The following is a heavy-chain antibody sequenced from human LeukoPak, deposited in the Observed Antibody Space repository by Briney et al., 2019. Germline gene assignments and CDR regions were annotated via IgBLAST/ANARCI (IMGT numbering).Heavy chain of an antibody. CDR2: SHYTGST. D-gene: IGHD2-2*01. V-gene: IGHV4-30-4*01. CDR1: GGSISNTNYY. J-gene: IGHJ4*02. CDR3: ARLGSTSSWELGY. Sequence: PSETLSLTCTVSGGSISNTNYYWSWIRHSPGKGLGWIGYSHYTGSTDYNPSLKSRVSISVDTSKNQFSLRLSSVTTADTAVYYCARLGSTSSWELGYWGQGTLVTVSS.